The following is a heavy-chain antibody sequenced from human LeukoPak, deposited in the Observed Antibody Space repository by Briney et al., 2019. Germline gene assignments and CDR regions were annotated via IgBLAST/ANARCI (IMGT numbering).Heavy chain of an antibody. J-gene: IGHJ4*02. D-gene: IGHD3-10*01. V-gene: IGHV5-51*01. CDR1: GYSFITYW. CDR3: ARHRRKSIIGTASSRGFDS. CDR2: IYPADSDT. Sequence: GESLKISCKGSGYSFITYWIGWVRQMPGKGLEWMGIIYPADSDTTYSPSFQGQVTISVDKSISTAYLQWSSLKASDTAMYYCARHRRKSIIGTASSRGFDSWGQGTLVTVSS.